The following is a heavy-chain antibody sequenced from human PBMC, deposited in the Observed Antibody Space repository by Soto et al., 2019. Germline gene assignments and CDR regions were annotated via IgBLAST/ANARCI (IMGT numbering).Heavy chain of an antibody. V-gene: IGHV3-23*01. J-gene: IGHJ3*02. CDR3: AKDATAVNGVWDPFDM. Sequence: VQLLESGGGVVQPGGSLRLSCAASGFPFSAYAMSWVRQAPGKGLQWVSGVGGSDSDKHYADSVRGRFTVSRDNSKNTLYLQMNSLRADDTAVYYCAKDATAVNGVWDPFDMWGQGTEVTVSS. CDR1: GFPFSAYA. CDR2: VGGSDSDK. D-gene: IGHD2-8*01.